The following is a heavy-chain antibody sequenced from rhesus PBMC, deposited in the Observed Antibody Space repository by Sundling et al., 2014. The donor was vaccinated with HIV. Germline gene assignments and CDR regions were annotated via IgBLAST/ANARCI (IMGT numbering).Heavy chain of an antibody. CDR3: TGSGSWTGYWYFDL. J-gene: IGHJ2*01. V-gene: IGHV4-169*01. Sequence: QLQLQESGPGLVKPSETLSVTCAVSGGSISSSYWSWIRQAPGKGLEWIGHIYGSGSSTNYNPSLESRVTLSVDTSKNQLSLKLSSVTAADTAVYYCTGSGSWTGYWYFDLWGPGTPITISS. CDR2: IYGSGSST. CDR1: GGSISSSY. D-gene: IGHD6-25*01.